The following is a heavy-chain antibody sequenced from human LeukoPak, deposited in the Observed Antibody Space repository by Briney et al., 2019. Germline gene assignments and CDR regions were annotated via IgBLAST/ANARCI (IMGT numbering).Heavy chain of an antibody. V-gene: IGHV1-24*01. J-gene: IGHJ3*02. CDR1: GYTLTELS. Sequence: ASVKVSCKVSGYTLTELSMHWVRQAPGKGLEWMGGFDPEDGETIYAQKFQGRVTMTRGTSTSTVYMGLSSLRSEDTAVYYCARIRDGYNDAYDIWGQGTMVTVSS. CDR2: FDPEDGET. CDR3: ARIRDGYNDAYDI. D-gene: IGHD5-24*01.